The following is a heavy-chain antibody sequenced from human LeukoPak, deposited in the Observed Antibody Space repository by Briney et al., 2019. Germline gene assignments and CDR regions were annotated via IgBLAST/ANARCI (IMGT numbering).Heavy chain of an antibody. CDR3: ARGIAVAGPDY. Sequence: ASVKVSCKASGYTFTGYYMHWVRQAPGQGLEWMGIINPSGGSTSYAQKFQGRVTMTRDMSTSTVYMELSSLRSEDTAVYYCARGIAVAGPDYWGQGTLVTVSS. CDR2: INPSGGST. V-gene: IGHV1-46*01. CDR1: GYTFTGYY. D-gene: IGHD6-19*01. J-gene: IGHJ4*02.